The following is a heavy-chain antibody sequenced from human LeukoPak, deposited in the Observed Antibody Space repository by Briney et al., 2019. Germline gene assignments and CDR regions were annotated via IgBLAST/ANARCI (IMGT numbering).Heavy chain of an antibody. Sequence: SETLSLTCTVSGGSISSYYWSWIRQPSGKGLEWIGYIYYSGSTNYNPSLKSRVTISVDTSKNQFSLKLSSVTAADTAVYYCARSSYANWFDPWGQGTLVTVSS. CDR2: IYYSGST. J-gene: IGHJ5*02. CDR1: GGSISSYY. D-gene: IGHD4-17*01. V-gene: IGHV4-59*01. CDR3: ARSSYANWFDP.